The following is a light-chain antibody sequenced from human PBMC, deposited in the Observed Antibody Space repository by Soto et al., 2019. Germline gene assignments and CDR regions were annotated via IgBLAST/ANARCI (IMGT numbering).Light chain of an antibody. Sequence: EIMLTQYPATLSLSPGERATLSCRASQSVSSFVAWYQQKPGQAPRLLIYDASIRAIGIPARFSGSGSGTDFTLTISSLEPEDFAVYYCQQRSNWPLTFGGGTKVEIK. CDR2: DAS. V-gene: IGKV3-11*01. CDR3: QQRSNWPLT. J-gene: IGKJ4*01. CDR1: QSVSSF.